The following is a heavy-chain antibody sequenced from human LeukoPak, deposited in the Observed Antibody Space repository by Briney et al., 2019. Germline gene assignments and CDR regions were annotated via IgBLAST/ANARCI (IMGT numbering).Heavy chain of an antibody. D-gene: IGHD3-22*01. V-gene: IGHV1-69*04. CDR3: ARDLLGGYLFDY. J-gene: IGHJ4*02. CDR2: IIPILGIA. Sequence: SVKFSCKASGGTFSSYAISWVRQAPGQGLEWMGRIIPILGIANYAQKFQGRVTITADKSTSTAYMELSSLRSEDTAVYYCARDLLGGYLFDYWGQGTLVTVSS. CDR1: GGTFSSYA.